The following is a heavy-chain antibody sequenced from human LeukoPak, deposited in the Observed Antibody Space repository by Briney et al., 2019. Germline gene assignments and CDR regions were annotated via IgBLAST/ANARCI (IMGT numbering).Heavy chain of an antibody. D-gene: IGHD5-18*01. CDR3: ARDIGYSYGYYEDY. Sequence: GGSLRLSCAASGFTVSSNYMSWVRQAPGKGLEWVSVIYSGGSTYYADSVKGRFTISRDNSKNTLYLQMNSLRAEDTAVYHCARDIGYSYGYYEDYWGQGTLVTVSS. CDR1: GFTVSSNY. CDR2: IYSGGST. J-gene: IGHJ4*02. V-gene: IGHV3-66*01.